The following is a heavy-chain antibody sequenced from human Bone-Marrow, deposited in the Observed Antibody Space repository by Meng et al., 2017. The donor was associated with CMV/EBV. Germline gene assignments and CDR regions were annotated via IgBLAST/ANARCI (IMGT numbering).Heavy chain of an antibody. D-gene: IGHD4-17*01. J-gene: IGHJ4*02. Sequence: QGQLEEAGPGLVEPSETLALPRTVLGVSISSCYWSWIRQPAGKGLEWIGRIYTSGSTNYNPSLKSRVTMSVDTSKNQFSLKLSSVTAADTAVYYCASELGGGDYAYWGQGTLVTVSS. CDR3: ASELGGGDYAY. CDR1: GVSISSCY. V-gene: IGHV4-4*07. CDR2: IYTSGST.